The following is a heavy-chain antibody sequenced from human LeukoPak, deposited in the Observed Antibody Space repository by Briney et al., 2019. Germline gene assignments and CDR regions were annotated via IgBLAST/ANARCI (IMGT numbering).Heavy chain of an antibody. CDR3: ARDKRVAVAGTYIYCYYMDV. CDR1: GGSFSGYY. CDR2: INHSGST. J-gene: IGHJ6*03. V-gene: IGHV4-34*01. Sequence: SETLSLTCAVYGGSFSGYYWSWIRQPPGKGLEWIGEINHSGSTNYNPSLKSRVTISVDTSKNQFSLKLSSVTAADTAVYYCARDKRVAVAGTYIYCYYMDVWGNGTTVTISS. D-gene: IGHD6-19*01.